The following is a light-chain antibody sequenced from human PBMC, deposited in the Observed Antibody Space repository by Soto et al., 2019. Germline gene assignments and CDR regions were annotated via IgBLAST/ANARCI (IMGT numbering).Light chain of an antibody. CDR3: SSYTSSLAV. CDR2: EVS. V-gene: IGLV2-14*01. Sequence: QSPLTQPATVSGSPGQSSTISCTGTSSDVGGYNYVSWYQQHPGKAPKLMIYEVSNRPSGVSNRFSGSKSGNTASLTISGLQAEDEADYYCSSYTSSLAVFGGGTQLTVL. J-gene: IGLJ7*01. CDR1: SSDVGGYNY.